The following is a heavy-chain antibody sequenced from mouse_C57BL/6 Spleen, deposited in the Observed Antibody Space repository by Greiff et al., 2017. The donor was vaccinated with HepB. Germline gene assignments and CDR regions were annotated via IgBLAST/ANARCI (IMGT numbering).Heavy chain of an antibody. J-gene: IGHJ1*03. Sequence: QVQLQQPGAELVRPGSSVKLSCKASGYTFTSYWMHWVKQRPIQGLEWIGNIDPSDSETHYNQKFKDKATLTVDKSSSTAYMQLSSLTSEDSAVYYCARGAYYYGSEKGYFDVWGTGTTVTVSS. V-gene: IGHV1-52*01. CDR2: IDPSDSET. CDR1: GYTFTSYW. D-gene: IGHD1-1*01. CDR3: ARGAYYYGSEKGYFDV.